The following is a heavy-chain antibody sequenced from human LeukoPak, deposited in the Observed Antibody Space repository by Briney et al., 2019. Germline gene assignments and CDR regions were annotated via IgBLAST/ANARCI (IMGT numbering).Heavy chain of an antibody. V-gene: IGHV3-15*01. CDR2: IKSKTDGGTT. CDR3: TTDLLDIVATHFSDAFDI. Sequence: GGSLRLSCAASGFTFSNAWVSWVRQAPGKGLEWVGRIKSKTDGGTTDYAAPVKGRFTISRDDSKNTLYLQMNSLKTEDTAVYYCTTDLLDIVATHFSDAFDIWGQGTMVTVSS. D-gene: IGHD5-12*01. CDR1: GFTFSNAW. J-gene: IGHJ3*02.